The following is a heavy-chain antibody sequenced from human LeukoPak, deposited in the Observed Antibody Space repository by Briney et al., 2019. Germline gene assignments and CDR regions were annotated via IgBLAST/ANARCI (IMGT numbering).Heavy chain of an antibody. V-gene: IGHV4-4*02. D-gene: IGHD6-19*01. CDR2: IYHSGST. Sequence: SETLSLTCVVSGVSINNYNWWSWVRQSPGKGLEWIGEIYHSGSTNYNPSLKSRVTISVDKSKNQFSLKLSSVTAADTAVYYCARDARSGFDYWGQGTLVTVSS. J-gene: IGHJ4*02. CDR3: ARDARSGFDY. CDR1: GVSINNYNW.